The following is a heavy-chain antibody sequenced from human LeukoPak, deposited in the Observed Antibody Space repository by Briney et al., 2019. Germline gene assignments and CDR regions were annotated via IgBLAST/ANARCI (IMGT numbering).Heavy chain of an antibody. CDR2: IIPIFGTA. D-gene: IGHD2-2*01. CDR1: GGTFSSYA. Sequence: SVKVSCKASGGTFSSYAISWVRQAPGQGLEWMGGIIPIFGTANYAQKFQGRVTITADKSTSTAYMELSSLRSEDTAVYYCARDCVPAARDLWGQGTMVIVSS. J-gene: IGHJ3*01. CDR3: ARDCVPAARDL. V-gene: IGHV1-69*06.